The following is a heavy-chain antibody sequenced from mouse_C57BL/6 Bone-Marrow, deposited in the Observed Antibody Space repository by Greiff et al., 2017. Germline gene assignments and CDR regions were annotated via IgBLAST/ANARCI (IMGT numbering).Heavy chain of an antibody. D-gene: IGHD2-4*01. J-gene: IGHJ3*01. CDR3: ARLYYDYEGFAY. CDR1: GYTFTSYW. CDR2: IYPSDSET. V-gene: IGHV1-61*01. Sequence: QVQLKQSGAELVRPGSSVKLSCKASGYTFTSYWMDWVKQRPGQGLEWIGNIYPSDSETHYNQKFKDKATLTVDKSSSTAYMQLSSLTSEDSAVYYCARLYYDYEGFAYWGQGTLVTVSA.